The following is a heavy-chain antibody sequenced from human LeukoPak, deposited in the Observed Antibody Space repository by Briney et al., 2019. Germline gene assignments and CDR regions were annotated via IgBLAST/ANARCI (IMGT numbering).Heavy chain of an antibody. CDR1: ESTFRSNA. Sequence: GGPLDLSCEASESTFRSNAMSWVRRAQGKGLEWVSAISGSGGSTYYADSVKGRFTISRDNSKNTLYLQMNSLRAEDTAIYYCAKDTLYDNSGYWGQGTLVTVSS. J-gene: IGHJ4*02. D-gene: IGHD3-22*01. CDR2: ISGSGGST. V-gene: IGHV3-23*01. CDR3: AKDTLYDNSGY.